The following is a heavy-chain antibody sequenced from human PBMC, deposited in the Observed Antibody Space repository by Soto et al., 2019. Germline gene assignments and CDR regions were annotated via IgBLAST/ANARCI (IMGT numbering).Heavy chain of an antibody. Sequence: ASVKVSCKASGYTFTSYDINWVRQATGQGLEWMGWMNPNSGNTGYAQKFQGRVTMNRNTSISTAYMELSSLRSEDTAVYYCARERGGDIVVVPAAMGSYYYYYYMDVWGKGTTVTVSS. CDR2: MNPNSGNT. CDR1: GYTFTSYD. D-gene: IGHD2-2*01. V-gene: IGHV1-8*01. J-gene: IGHJ6*03. CDR3: ARERGGDIVVVPAAMGSYYYYYYMDV.